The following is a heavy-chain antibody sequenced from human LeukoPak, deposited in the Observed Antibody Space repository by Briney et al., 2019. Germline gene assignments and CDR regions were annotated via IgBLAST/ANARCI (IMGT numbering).Heavy chain of an antibody. J-gene: IGHJ4*02. CDR1: GFTFSDHY. V-gene: IGHV3-72*01. CDR2: TRNNGNSYTT. D-gene: IGHD3-10*01. CDR3: ARTNPYDSGNYALDY. Sequence: PGGSQRLSCAASGFTFSDHYMDWVRQAPGKGLEWVGRTRNNGNSYTTEHAASVKGRFTISRDDSKNSLYLQMNSLKTEDTAVYYCARTNPYDSGNYALDYWGQGALVTVSS.